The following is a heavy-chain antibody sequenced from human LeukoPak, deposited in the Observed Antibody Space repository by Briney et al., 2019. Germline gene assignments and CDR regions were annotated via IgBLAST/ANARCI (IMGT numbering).Heavy chain of an antibody. D-gene: IGHD6-13*01. Sequence: ASVKVSCKASGYTFTSYGISWVRQAPGQGLEWMGWISAYNGNTNYAQKLQGRVTMTTDTSTSTAYMELRSLRSDDTAVYYCARERGYSSSWYGELNWFDPWGQGTLVTVSS. J-gene: IGHJ5*02. CDR3: ARERGYSSSWYGELNWFDP. V-gene: IGHV1-18*01. CDR1: GYTFTSYG. CDR2: ISAYNGNT.